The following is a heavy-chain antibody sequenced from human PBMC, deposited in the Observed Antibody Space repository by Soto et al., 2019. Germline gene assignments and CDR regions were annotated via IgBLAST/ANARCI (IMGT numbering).Heavy chain of an antibody. J-gene: IGHJ4*02. Sequence: ASVKVSCKVSGYTLTELSMHWVRQAPGKGLEWMGGFDPEDGETIYAQKFQGRVTMTEDTSTDTAYMELSSLRSEDTAVYYCATSPRRITMVRGVMPIGNGDYWGQGTLVTVSS. CDR2: FDPEDGET. V-gene: IGHV1-24*01. D-gene: IGHD3-10*01. CDR1: GYTLTELS. CDR3: ATSPRRITMVRGVMPIGNGDY.